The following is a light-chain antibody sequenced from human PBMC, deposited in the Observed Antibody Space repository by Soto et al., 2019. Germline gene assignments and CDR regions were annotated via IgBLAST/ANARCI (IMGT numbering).Light chain of an antibody. CDR2: GAS. V-gene: IGKV3-15*01. J-gene: IGKJ4*01. CDR3: QQYNNCPLT. CDR1: QSVNNT. Sequence: EIVMTQSPATLSVSPGERATLSCRASQSVNNTLAWYQQKPGQAPRLLIYGASARATGIPARFSGSGSGTEFTLTISSLQSEDFAVYYCQQYNNCPLTFGRGTKVEIK.